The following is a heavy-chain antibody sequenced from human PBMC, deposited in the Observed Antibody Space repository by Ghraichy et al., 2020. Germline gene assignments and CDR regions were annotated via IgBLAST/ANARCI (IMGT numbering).Heavy chain of an antibody. D-gene: IGHD4-23*01. CDR1: GFTFSGYS. CDR3: ARGSAVVRFYYYAGLDV. CDR2: ISSSGRNI. J-gene: IGHJ6*02. V-gene: IGHV3-48*02. Sequence: GALNISCVGSGFTFSGYSMNWVRQSPGKGLEWVSHISSSGRNIFYADSVKGRFTISRDNAKNSLSLQMNSLRDEDTAVYYCARGSAVVRFYYYAGLDVWGQGTTVTVSS.